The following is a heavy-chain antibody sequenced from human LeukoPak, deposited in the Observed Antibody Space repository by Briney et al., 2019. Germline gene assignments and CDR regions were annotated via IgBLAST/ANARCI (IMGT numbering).Heavy chain of an antibody. CDR3: ARGLAVAGYGGDYFDY. CDR1: GFTVSSNY. D-gene: IGHD6-19*01. Sequence: PGGSLRLSCAASGFTVSSNYMSWVRQAPGKGLEWVSVIYSGGGTYYADSVKGRFTISRDNAKNSLYLQMNSLRAEDTAVYYCARGLAVAGYGGDYFDYWGQGTLVTVSS. CDR2: IYSGGGT. V-gene: IGHV3-53*01. J-gene: IGHJ4*02.